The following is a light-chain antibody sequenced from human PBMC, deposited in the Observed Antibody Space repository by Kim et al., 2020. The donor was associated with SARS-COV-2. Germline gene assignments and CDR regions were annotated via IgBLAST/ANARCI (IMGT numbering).Light chain of an antibody. CDR1: QSVGDW. V-gene: IGKV1-39*01. CDR3: QQSYDFPRT. Sequence: SASVGDRVIITCRASQSVGDWLNWYQQKPGKAPHLLIYRTSALRGGVPPRFSGSTSGTDFTLTISSLQPEDFATYYCQQSYDFPRTFGQGTKLEI. J-gene: IGKJ1*01. CDR2: RTS.